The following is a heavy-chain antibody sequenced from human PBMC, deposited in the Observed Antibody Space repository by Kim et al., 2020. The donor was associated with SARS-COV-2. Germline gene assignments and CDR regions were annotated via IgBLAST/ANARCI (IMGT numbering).Heavy chain of an antibody. V-gene: IGHV3-53*01. CDR3: ARDYRGYSYGYYYYNGMDV. D-gene: IGHD5-18*01. Sequence: GLFTISIDNSKNTLYLQMNSLRAEDTAVYYCARDYRGYSYGYYYYNGMDVWGQGTTVTVSS. J-gene: IGHJ6*02.